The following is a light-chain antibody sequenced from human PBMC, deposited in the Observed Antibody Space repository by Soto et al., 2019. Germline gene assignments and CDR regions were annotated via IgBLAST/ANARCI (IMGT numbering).Light chain of an antibody. J-gene: IGKJ2*01. V-gene: IGKV1-9*01. CDR3: QQLNSHPRT. CDR1: QAIYSY. CDR2: GAS. Sequence: DIPLTQSQFFLSASVGDRVTISCRASQAIYSYLAWYQQKPGKAPKLLIFGASKLQSGVPSRFSGSGSGTEFTLTISSLQPEDFATYYCQQLNSHPRTFGQGTKLEIK.